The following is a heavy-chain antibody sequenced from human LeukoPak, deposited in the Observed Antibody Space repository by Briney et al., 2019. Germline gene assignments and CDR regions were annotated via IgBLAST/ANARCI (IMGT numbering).Heavy chain of an antibody. V-gene: IGHV1-2*02. CDR2: INPNSGGT. Sequence: GASVKVSCKASGYTFTGYYMHWVRQAPGQGLEWMGWINPNSGGTNYAQKFQGRVTMTRDMSTSTVYMELSSLRSEDTAVYYCARAVVVTGSFDYWGQGTLVTVSS. CDR3: ARAVVVTGSFDY. CDR1: GYTFTGYY. D-gene: IGHD2-21*02. J-gene: IGHJ4*02.